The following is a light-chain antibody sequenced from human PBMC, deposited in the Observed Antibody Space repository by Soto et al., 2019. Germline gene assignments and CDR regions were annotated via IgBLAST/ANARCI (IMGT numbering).Light chain of an antibody. J-gene: IGLJ2*01. V-gene: IGLV7-43*01. Sequence: QTVVTQEPSLTVSPGGTVTLTCASNTGAVTSGNYPSWFQQKPGQPPRTLIYTTNSRHSWTPARFSGSLLGGKATLTLSGVRPEDEADYYCLLYYGGAHLVFGGGTKLTVL. CDR1: TGAVTSGNY. CDR3: LLYYGGAHLV. CDR2: TTN.